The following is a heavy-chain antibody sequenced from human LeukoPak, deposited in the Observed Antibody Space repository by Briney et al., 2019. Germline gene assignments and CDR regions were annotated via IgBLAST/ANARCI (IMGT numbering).Heavy chain of an antibody. CDR1: GGSLSGYY. J-gene: IGHJ6*02. CDR3: ARGWDRRYSSLNYDYYGMDV. Sequence: PSETLSLTCAVYGGSLSGYYWSWIRQPPGKGLEWIGEINHSGSTNYNPSLKSRVTISVDTSKNQFSLMLSSVTAADTAVYYCARGWDRRYSSLNYDYYGMDVWGQGTTVTVSS. V-gene: IGHV4-34*01. D-gene: IGHD6-13*01. CDR2: INHSGST.